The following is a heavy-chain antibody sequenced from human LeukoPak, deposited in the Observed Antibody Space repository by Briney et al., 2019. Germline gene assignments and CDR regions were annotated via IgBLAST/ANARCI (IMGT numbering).Heavy chain of an antibody. D-gene: IGHD1-14*01. CDR2: IYSVGSP. J-gene: IGHJ3*01. Sequence: SETPSLTCTASGASISDYYWGWIRQPPGKGLEWIGHIYSVGSPTCSPSLMSRVSISVDTSKNQFSLELSSVTAADTAVYYCARRFRTGGNLHHDAYDVWGQGTVVTVSS. CDR3: ARRFRTGGNLHHDAYDV. CDR1: GASISDYY. V-gene: IGHV4-4*09.